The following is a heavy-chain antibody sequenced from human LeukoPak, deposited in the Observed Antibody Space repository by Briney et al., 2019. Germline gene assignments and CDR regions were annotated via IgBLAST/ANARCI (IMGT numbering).Heavy chain of an antibody. J-gene: IGHJ1*01. CDR2: IYYSGST. V-gene: IGHV4-31*03. Sequence: SGTLSLTCTVSGDSINSGGYYWSCIRQHPGKGLEWIGYIYYSGSTYYNPSLRSRVTISLDTSKKQFSLKLNSVTAADTAIYYCATQANFYDSSGYFHRWGQGTLVSVSS. CDR3: ATQANFYDSSGYFHR. CDR1: GDSINSGGYY. D-gene: IGHD3-22*01.